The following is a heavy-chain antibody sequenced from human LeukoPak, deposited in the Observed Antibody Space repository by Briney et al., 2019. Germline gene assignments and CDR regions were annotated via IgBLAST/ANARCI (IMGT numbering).Heavy chain of an antibody. CDR3: AKKSQPGVDMATIHFDH. CDR2: ISYDGTYK. V-gene: IGHV3-30*18. D-gene: IGHD5-24*01. Sequence: GGSLRLSCAASGFTFSTYGMHWVRQAPGKGLEWVAIISYDGTYKYYADSVKGRFTISRDNSENTLYLQMNSLRAEDTAVYYCAKKSQPGVDMATIHFDHGGQGTLVTVSS. CDR1: GFTFSTYG. J-gene: IGHJ4*02.